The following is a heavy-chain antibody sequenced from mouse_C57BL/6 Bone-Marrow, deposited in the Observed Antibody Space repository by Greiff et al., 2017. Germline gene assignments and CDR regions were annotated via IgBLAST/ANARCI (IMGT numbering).Heavy chain of an antibody. J-gene: IGHJ2*01. V-gene: IGHV5-6*01. CDR2: ISSGGSYT. D-gene: IGHD1-1*01. CDR3: ARDYGSNYYFDY. Sequence: EVKLMESGGDLVKPGGSLKLSCAASGFTFSSYGMSWVRQTPDKRLEWVATISSGGSYTYSPDSVKGRFTISRDNAKNTLYLQMSSLKSEDTAMYYCARDYGSNYYFDYWGQGTTLRVSS. CDR1: GFTFSSYG.